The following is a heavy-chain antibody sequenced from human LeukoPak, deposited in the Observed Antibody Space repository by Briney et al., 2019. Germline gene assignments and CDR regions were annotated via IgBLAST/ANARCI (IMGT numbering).Heavy chain of an antibody. Sequence: SQTLSLTCTVSGGSISSGGSYWSWIRQHPGKGLEWIGYIYYSGSTYYNPSLKSRVTISVDTSKNQFSLKLSSVTAADTAVYYCARGGGYSYGYWGQGTLVTVSS. CDR3: ARGGGYSYGY. J-gene: IGHJ4*02. D-gene: IGHD5-18*01. CDR2: IYYSGST. CDR1: GGSISSGGSY. V-gene: IGHV4-31*03.